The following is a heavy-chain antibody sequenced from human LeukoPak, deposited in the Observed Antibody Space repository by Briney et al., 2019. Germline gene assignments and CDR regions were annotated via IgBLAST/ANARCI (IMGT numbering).Heavy chain of an antibody. CDR2: ISYDGSNK. J-gene: IGHJ4*02. CDR3: ATPISAFDWLPPFDY. CDR1: GFTFSSYG. V-gene: IGHV3-30*03. D-gene: IGHD3-9*01. Sequence: GGSLRLSCAASGFTFSSYGMHWVRQAPGKGLEWVAVISYDGSNKYYADSVKGRFTISRDNSKNTLYLQMNSLRAEDTAVYYCATPISAFDWLPPFDYWGQGTLVTVSS.